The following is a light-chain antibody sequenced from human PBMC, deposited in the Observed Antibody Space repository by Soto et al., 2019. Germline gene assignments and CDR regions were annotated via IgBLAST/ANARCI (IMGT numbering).Light chain of an antibody. CDR3: CSYAGSITFV. J-gene: IGLJ1*01. CDR2: EVS. Sequence: QSVLTQPASVSGSPGQSITISCTGTSSDVGTFNFVSWYQQHPGKAPKLILYEVSKRPSGVSNRFSGSKSGNTASLTMSGLQAEDEADYYCCSYAGSITFVFGTGTKLTVL. CDR1: SSDVGTFNF. V-gene: IGLV2-23*02.